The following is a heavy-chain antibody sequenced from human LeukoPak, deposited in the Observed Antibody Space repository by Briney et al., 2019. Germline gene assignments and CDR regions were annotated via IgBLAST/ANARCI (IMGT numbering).Heavy chain of an antibody. CDR3: ARDRSPRWSDYDHSHFDY. CDR2: IYTSGST. V-gene: IGHV4-4*07. Sequence: SETLSLTCTVSGGSISSYYWSWIRQPAGKGLGWIGRIYTSGSTNYNPSLKSRVTMSVDTSKNQFSLKLSSVTAADTAVYYCARDRSPRWSDYDHSHFDYWGQGTLVTVSP. D-gene: IGHD5-12*01. J-gene: IGHJ4*02. CDR1: GGSISSYY.